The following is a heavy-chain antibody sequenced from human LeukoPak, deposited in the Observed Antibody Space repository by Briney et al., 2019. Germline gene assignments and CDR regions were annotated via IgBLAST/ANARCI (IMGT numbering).Heavy chain of an antibody. Sequence: ASVKVTFKSSGYTFTSYGISWVRQPPGQGLEWMGCISAYNGNTNYAQKFQGRVTMTTDTSTSTAYMELRSLRSDGAAVYYCARVPRATAGAGGAYYWGQGTLVTVSS. CDR2: ISAYNGNT. CDR1: GYTFTSYG. CDR3: ARVPRATAGAGGAYY. J-gene: IGHJ4*02. V-gene: IGHV1-18*01. D-gene: IGHD5-12*01.